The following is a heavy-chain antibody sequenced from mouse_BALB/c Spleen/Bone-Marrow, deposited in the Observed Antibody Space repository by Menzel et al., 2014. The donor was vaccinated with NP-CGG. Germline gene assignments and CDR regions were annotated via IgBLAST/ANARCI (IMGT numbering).Heavy chain of an antibody. D-gene: IGHD2-4*01. Sequence: EVQLQQSGAELVKPGASVKLSCTASGFNIKDTYMHWVKQRPEQGLEWIGRIELANGNTKYDPKFQGKATITADTSSNTAYLQLSSLTSEDTAVYYCATMITDWYFDVWGAGTTVTVSS. V-gene: IGHV14-3*02. J-gene: IGHJ1*01. CDR1: GFNIKDTY. CDR2: IELANGNT. CDR3: ATMITDWYFDV.